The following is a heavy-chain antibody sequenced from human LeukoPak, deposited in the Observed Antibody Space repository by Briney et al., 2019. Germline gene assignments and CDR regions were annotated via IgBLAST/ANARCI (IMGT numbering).Heavy chain of an antibody. V-gene: IGHV3-30*02. D-gene: IGHD3-16*01. CDR2: IRYDGINK. J-gene: IGHJ3*02. Sequence: GGFLRLSCAASGFTFSSYSMNWVRQAPGKGLEWVAFIRYDGINKYYADSVKGRFTISRDNSKNTVYLQMNSLRAEDAAVYYCARTPQLVGLRLGELPVDAFDIWGQGTMVTVSS. CDR1: GFTFSSYS. CDR3: ARTPQLVGLRLGELPVDAFDI.